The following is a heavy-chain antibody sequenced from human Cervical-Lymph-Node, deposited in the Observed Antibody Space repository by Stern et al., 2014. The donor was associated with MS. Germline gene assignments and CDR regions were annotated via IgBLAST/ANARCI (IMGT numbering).Heavy chain of an antibody. CDR3: ARDEEIMAVGKYEY. J-gene: IGHJ4*02. Sequence: QVQLVQSGAEVKKPGASVKVSCKASGYPFINYGISWVRQAPGQGLEWIGWISADNGNTNYAQKLQGRVTMTIDTSTSTAYMGLRSLRPDDAATYYCARDEEIMAVGKYEYWGQGTLVTVSS. D-gene: IGHD5-12*01. CDR1: GYPFINYG. V-gene: IGHV1-18*01. CDR2: ISADNGNT.